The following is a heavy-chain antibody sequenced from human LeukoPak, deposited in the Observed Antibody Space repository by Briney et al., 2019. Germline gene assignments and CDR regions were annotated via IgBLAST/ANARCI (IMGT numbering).Heavy chain of an antibody. CDR1: GGSFSGYY. Sequence: SETLSLTCAVYGGSFSGYYWSWIRQPPGKGLEWIGEINHSGSTKYNPSLKSRVTISVDTSKNQFSLKLSSVTAADTAVYYCARVRGIAVAGTGYGMDVWGQGTTVTVSS. J-gene: IGHJ6*02. CDR3: ARVRGIAVAGTGYGMDV. D-gene: IGHD6-19*01. CDR2: INHSGST. V-gene: IGHV4-34*01.